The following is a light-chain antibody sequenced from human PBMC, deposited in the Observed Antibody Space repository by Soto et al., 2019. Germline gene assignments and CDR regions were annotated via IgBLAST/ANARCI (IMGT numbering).Light chain of an antibody. CDR3: QQFGSSSYT. V-gene: IGKV3-20*01. J-gene: IGKJ2*01. CDR1: QSVVSSY. Sequence: EIVLTQSPGTLSLSPDERVTLSCRASQSVVSSYLAWYQQKPGQAPRLLIYGTSNRATDIPDRFSGSGSGTDFTLTISRLEPEDFAVYYCQQFGSSSYTFGQGTKLEIK. CDR2: GTS.